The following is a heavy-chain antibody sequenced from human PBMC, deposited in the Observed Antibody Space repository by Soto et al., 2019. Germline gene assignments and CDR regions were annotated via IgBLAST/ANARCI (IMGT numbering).Heavy chain of an antibody. V-gene: IGHV1-3*01. D-gene: IGHD6-19*01. CDR2: INAGNGNT. Sequence: ASVKVSCKASGYTFTRYAMHWVRQAPGQRLEWMGWINAGNGNTKYSQKFQGRVTITTDTSASTAYMELSSLRSEDTAVYYCARDGAVAGDSNFDYWGQGTLVTVSS. CDR3: ARDGAVAGDSNFDY. CDR1: GYTFTRYA. J-gene: IGHJ4*02.